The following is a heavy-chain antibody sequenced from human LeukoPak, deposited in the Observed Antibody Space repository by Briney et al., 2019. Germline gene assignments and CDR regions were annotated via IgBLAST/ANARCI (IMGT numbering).Heavy chain of an antibody. CDR2: ISTSISTI. V-gene: IGHV3-48*01. Sequence: GGSLRLSCTASGFTFSRYAMNWVRQAPGKGLEWVSYISTSISTIYYADSVKGRFTISRDNSKNTLYLQMNSLRAEDTAVYYCAKYECSSTSCPYYFDYWGQGTLVTVSS. D-gene: IGHD2-2*01. J-gene: IGHJ4*02. CDR1: GFTFSRYA. CDR3: AKYECSSTSCPYYFDY.